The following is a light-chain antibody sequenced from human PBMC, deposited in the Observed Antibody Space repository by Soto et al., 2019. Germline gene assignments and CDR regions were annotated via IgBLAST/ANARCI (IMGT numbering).Light chain of an antibody. CDR1: SGSVSPSYY. CDR2: NPN. Sequence: QAVVTQEPSFSVSPGGTVTLTCGLSSGSVSPSYYPSWYQQTPGQAPRTLIYNPNSRSSGVPDRFSGSILGNKAALTITGAQADDESDYYCVLYIGSGISFGGGTKLTVL. V-gene: IGLV8-61*01. J-gene: IGLJ2*01. CDR3: VLYIGSGIS.